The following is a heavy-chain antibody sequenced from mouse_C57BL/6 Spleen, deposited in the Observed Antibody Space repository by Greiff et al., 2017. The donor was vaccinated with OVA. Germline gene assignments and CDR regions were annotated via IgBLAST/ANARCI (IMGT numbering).Heavy chain of an antibody. Sequence: VQLQQPGAELVKPGASVKMSCKASGYTFTSYWITWVKQRPGQGLEWIGDIYPGSGSTNYNEKFKSKATLTVAKSSSTAYMQLSSLTSEDSAVYYCARKMDWGGGEDYWGQGTSVTVSS. CDR2: IYPGSGST. CDR1: GYTFTSYW. D-gene: IGHD4-1*01. V-gene: IGHV1-55*01. J-gene: IGHJ4*01. CDR3: ARKMDWGGGEDY.